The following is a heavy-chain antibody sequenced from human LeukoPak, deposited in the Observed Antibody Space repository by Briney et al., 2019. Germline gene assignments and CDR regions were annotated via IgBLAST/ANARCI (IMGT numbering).Heavy chain of an antibody. CDR3: ARDRESRITIFGVVTWYGMDV. Sequence: PGGSLRLSCAASGFTFSSYSMNWVRQAPGNGLEWVSSISSSSSYIYYADSVKGRFTISRDNAKNSLYLQMNSLRAEDTAVYYCARDRESRITIFGVVTWYGMDVWGQGTTVTVSS. CDR2: ISSSSSYI. D-gene: IGHD3-3*01. CDR1: GFTFSSYS. J-gene: IGHJ6*02. V-gene: IGHV3-21*01.